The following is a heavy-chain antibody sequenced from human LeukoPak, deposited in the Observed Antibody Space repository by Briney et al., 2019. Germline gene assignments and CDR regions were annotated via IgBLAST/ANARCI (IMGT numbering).Heavy chain of an antibody. CDR2: IIPIFGTA. V-gene: IGHV1-69*06. Sequence: ASVKVSCKASGGTFSSYAISWVRQAPGQGLEWMGGIIPIFGTANYAQKFQGRVTITADKSTSTAYMELSSLRSEDTAVYYCARASTYCSGGSCYPTPLDYWGQGTLVTVSS. CDR1: GGTFSSYA. J-gene: IGHJ4*02. D-gene: IGHD2-15*01. CDR3: ARASTYCSGGSCYPTPLDY.